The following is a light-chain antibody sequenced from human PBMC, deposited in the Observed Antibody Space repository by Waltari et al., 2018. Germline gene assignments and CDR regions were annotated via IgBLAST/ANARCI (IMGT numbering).Light chain of an antibody. J-gene: IGLJ2*01. CDR3: QAWDSSTVV. V-gene: IGLV3-1*01. CDR2: QDS. CDR1: KLGAKY. Sequence: SYELTQPPSVSVSPGQTASITCSGDKLGAKYACWYPQKPGQSPVLVIYQDSQRPSGIPERFSGSNSGNTATLTISGTQAMDEADYYCQAWDSSTVVFGGGTKLTVL.